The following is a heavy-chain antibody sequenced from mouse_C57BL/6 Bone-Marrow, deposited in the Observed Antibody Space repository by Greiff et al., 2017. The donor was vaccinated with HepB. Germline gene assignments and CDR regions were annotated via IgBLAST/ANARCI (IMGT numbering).Heavy chain of an antibody. V-gene: IGHV1-81*01. CDR1: GYTFTSYG. D-gene: IGHD2-2*01. J-gene: IGHJ1*03. Sequence: QVQLKESGAELARPGASVKLSCKASGYTFTSYGISWVKQRTGQGLEWIGEIYPRSGNTYYNEKFKGKATLTADKSSSTAYMELRSLTSEDSAVYFCARGGYPRYFDVWGTGTTVTVSS. CDR2: IYPRSGNT. CDR3: ARGGYPRYFDV.